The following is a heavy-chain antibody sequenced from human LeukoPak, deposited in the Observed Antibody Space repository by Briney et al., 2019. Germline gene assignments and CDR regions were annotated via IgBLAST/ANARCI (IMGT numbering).Heavy chain of an antibody. J-gene: IGHJ4*02. D-gene: IGHD3-22*01. V-gene: IGHV4-34*01. CDR2: INHSGST. CDR3: ARDYYDSSGYVLDY. Sequence: SETQSLTCAVYGGSFSGYYWSWIRQPPGKGLEWIGEINHSGSTNYNPSLKSRVTISVDTSKNQFSLKLSSVTAADTAVYYCARDYYDSSGYVLDYWGQGALVTVSS. CDR1: GGSFSGYY.